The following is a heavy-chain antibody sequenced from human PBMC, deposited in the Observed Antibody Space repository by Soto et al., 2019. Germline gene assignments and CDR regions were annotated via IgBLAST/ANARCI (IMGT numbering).Heavy chain of an antibody. CDR2: IIPIFGTA. CDR3: ARDRGSGWLYYYYGMDV. V-gene: IGHV1-69*13. CDR1: GGTFSGYA. Sequence: SVKVSCKASGGTFSGYAISWVRQAPGQGLEWMGGIIPIFGTANYAQKFQGRVTITADESTSTAYMELSSLRSEDTAVYYCARDRGSGWLYYYYGMDVWGQGTTVTVSS. J-gene: IGHJ6*02. D-gene: IGHD6-19*01.